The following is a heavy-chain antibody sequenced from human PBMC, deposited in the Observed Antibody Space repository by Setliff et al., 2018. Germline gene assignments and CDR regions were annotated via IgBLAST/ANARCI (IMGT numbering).Heavy chain of an antibody. CDR2: IYPGDSDT. CDR3: TRHEDRNKCTSSSCYRENDAFGV. D-gene: IGHD2-2*01. CDR1: GYIFTNYW. J-gene: IGHJ3*01. Sequence: GESLKISCKAPGYIFTNYWIGWVRQMPGKGLEWMGVIYPGDSDTRYSPSFQGQVTISADKSINTAYLQWSSLKASDTAIYYCTRHEDRNKCTSSSCYRENDAFGVWGQGAMVT. V-gene: IGHV5-51*01.